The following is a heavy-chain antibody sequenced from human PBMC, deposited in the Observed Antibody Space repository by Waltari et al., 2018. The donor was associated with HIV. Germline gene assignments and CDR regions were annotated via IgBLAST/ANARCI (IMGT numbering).Heavy chain of an antibody. CDR1: GYTLTGYY. CDR3: ASTYGSGSSYFYYYYMDV. J-gene: IGHJ6*03. V-gene: IGHV1-2*06. CDR2: INPNSGGA. D-gene: IGHD3-10*01. Sequence: QVHLVQSGAEVKKPGASVMVSCKASGYTLTGYYMHWVRQAPGQGLEWMGRINPNSGGANYAQKFQGRVTMTRDTSISTAYMELSGLRSDDTAVYYCASTYGSGSSYFYYYYMDVWGKGTTVTVSS.